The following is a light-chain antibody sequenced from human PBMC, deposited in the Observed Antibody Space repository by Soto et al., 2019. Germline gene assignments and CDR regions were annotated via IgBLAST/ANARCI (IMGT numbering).Light chain of an antibody. Sequence: QSVLTQSPSASASLGASVKLTCTLSSGHSRYTIAWHQQQPEKGPRFLMKLNSDGSHTKGDGIPDRFSGSSSGAERYLTISSLQSEDEADYSCQTWGTGIRVFGGGTKLTVL. CDR2: LNSDGSH. CDR3: QTWGTGIRV. J-gene: IGLJ2*01. CDR1: SGHSRYT. V-gene: IGLV4-69*01.